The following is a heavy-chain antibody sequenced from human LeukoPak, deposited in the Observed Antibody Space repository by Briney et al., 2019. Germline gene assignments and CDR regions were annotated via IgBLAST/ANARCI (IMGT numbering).Heavy chain of an antibody. CDR2: ISPAGHT. CDR1: GFTFSSHA. CDR3: AMVYYLAVVSLIAY. Sequence: GESLRLSCAASGFTFSSHAMNWVRQPTGKGLEWVSTISPAGHTYYADSVKGRFTISREDAENSVYLQPNSLSAGDTAVNYYAMVYYLAVVSLIAYRGQGILVTVSS. J-gene: IGHJ4*02. D-gene: IGHD2-15*01. V-gene: IGHV3-13*04.